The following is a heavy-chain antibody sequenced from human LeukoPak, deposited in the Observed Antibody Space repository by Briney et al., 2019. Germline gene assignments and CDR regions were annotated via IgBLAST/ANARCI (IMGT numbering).Heavy chain of an antibody. Sequence: PSETLSLTCTVSGGSISSSSYYWGWIRQPPGKGLEWIGSIYYSGSTYYNPSLKSRVTISVDTSKNQFSLKLSSVTAADTAVYYCASSTMTTVTPGGAFDIWGQGTMVTVSS. CDR2: IYYSGST. CDR3: ASSTMTTVTPGGAFDI. CDR1: GGSISSSSYY. J-gene: IGHJ3*02. V-gene: IGHV4-39*07. D-gene: IGHD4-17*01.